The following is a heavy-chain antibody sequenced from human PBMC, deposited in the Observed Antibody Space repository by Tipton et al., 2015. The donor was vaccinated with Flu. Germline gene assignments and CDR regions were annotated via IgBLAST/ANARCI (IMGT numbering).Heavy chain of an antibody. CDR1: GFTFDDYT. Sequence: SLRLSCAASGFTFDDYTMHWVRQPPGKGLEWVSGISWNTGYIDYVDSVKGRFIISRDNAKNSLSLQMYNLRSEDAAVYYCARAMDVWGKGTTVTVSS. V-gene: IGHV3-9*01. J-gene: IGHJ6*03. CDR3: ARAMDV. CDR2: ISWNTGYI.